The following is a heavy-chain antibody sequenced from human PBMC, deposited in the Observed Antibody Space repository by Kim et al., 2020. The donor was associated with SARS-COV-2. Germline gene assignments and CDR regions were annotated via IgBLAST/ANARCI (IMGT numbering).Heavy chain of an antibody. J-gene: IGHJ6*02. V-gene: IGHV4-30-2*01. Sequence: SETLSLTCAVSGGSISSGGYSWSWIRQPPGKGLEWIGYIYHSGSTYYNPSLKSRVTISVDRSKNQFSLKLSSVTAADTAVYYCARGNYDFWSGSLYYYGMDVWGQGTTVTVSS. CDR1: GGSISSGGYS. D-gene: IGHD3-3*01. CDR3: ARGNYDFWSGSLYYYGMDV. CDR2: IYHSGST.